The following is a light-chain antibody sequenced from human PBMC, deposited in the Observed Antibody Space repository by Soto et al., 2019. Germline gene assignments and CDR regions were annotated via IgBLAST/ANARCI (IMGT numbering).Light chain of an antibody. CDR2: AAS. Sequence: AIRMTQSPSSFSASTGDRVTITCRASQGFSSYLAWYQQKPGKAPKLLIYAASTLQSGFPSRFSGSGSGTDFTLTISCLQSEDFATYYCQQCYSYPRTFGQGTKV. CDR1: QGFSSY. CDR3: QQCYSYPRT. V-gene: IGKV1-8*01. J-gene: IGKJ1*01.